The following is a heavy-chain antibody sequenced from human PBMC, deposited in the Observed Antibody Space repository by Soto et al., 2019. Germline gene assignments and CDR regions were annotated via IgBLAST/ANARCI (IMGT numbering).Heavy chain of an antibody. CDR1: GFTFSSYA. J-gene: IGHJ4*02. CDR2: ISGSDDST. CDR3: ANRSTSSTFDY. D-gene: IGHD6-6*01. V-gene: IGHV3-23*01. Sequence: EVQLLESGGGLVQPGESLRLSCAASGFTFSSYAMSWVRQAPGKGLEWVSGISGSDDSTYYADSVKGRFTISRDHSKHTPYLQMNRLSAEDTAVYYCANRSTSSTFDYWGQGTLVTVSS.